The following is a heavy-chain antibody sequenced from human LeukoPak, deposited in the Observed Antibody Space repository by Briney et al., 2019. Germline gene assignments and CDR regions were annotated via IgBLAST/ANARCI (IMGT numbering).Heavy chain of an antibody. CDR3: ASEGLSGSLY. CDR1: GFTFSSYS. J-gene: IGHJ4*02. D-gene: IGHD3-10*01. V-gene: IGHV3-21*01. CDR2: ITRSTSYI. Sequence: GGSLRLSCAASGFTFSSYSMNWVRQAPGKGLEWVSSITRSTSYIYYADSVKGRFTISRDNAKNSLYLQMNSLRAEDTAVYYCASEGLSGSLYWGQGTLDTVSS.